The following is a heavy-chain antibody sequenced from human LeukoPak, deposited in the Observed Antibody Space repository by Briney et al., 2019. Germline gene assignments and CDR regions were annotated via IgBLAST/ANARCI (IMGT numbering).Heavy chain of an antibody. J-gene: IGHJ4*02. CDR3: ARGVVATILYDY. Sequence: SETLSLTCTVSGGSISTYYWSWIRQPPGKGLEWIGYIYYSGSTNYNPSLKSRVTISVDTSKNQFSLKLSSVTAADTAVYYCARGVVATILYDYWGQGTLVTVSS. V-gene: IGHV4-59*01. CDR1: GGSISTYY. D-gene: IGHD5-12*01. CDR2: IYYSGST.